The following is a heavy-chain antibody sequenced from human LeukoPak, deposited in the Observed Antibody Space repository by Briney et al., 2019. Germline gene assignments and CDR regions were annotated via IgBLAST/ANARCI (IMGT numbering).Heavy chain of an antibody. CDR3: ARGHWGYYDSSGYLWRY. Sequence: GGSLRLSCAASGFTFSSYGMHWVRQAPGKGLEWVAVIWYDGSNKYYADSVKGRFTISRDNSKNTLYLQMNSLRAEDTAVYYCARGHWGYYDSSGYLWRYWGQGTLVTVSS. D-gene: IGHD3-22*01. CDR1: GFTFSSYG. V-gene: IGHV3-33*01. CDR2: IWYDGSNK. J-gene: IGHJ4*02.